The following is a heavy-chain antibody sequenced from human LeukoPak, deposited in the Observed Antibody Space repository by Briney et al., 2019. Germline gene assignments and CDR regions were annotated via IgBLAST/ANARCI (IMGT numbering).Heavy chain of an antibody. D-gene: IGHD6-13*01. Sequence: GGSLRLSXAASGFTVSSNYMSWIRQAPGKGLEWVSVIYSGGSTYYADSVKGRFTISRDNSKNTLYLQVNSLRAEDTAVYYCARSKTSSSWYGNWFDPWGQGTLVTVSS. CDR1: GFTVSSNY. J-gene: IGHJ5*02. CDR2: IYSGGST. CDR3: ARSKTSSSWYGNWFDP. V-gene: IGHV3-53*01.